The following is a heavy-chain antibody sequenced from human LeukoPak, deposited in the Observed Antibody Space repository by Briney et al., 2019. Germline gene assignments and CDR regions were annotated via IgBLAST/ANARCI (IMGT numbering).Heavy chain of an antibody. J-gene: IGHJ6*03. CDR3: ARDGGLTTAGFYYYYYMDV. D-gene: IGHD4-11*01. CDR1: GYTFTSYG. V-gene: IGHV1-18*01. Sequence: ASVKVSCKASGYTFTSYGISWVRQAPGQGLEWMGWISAYNGNTNYAQKLQGRVTMTTDTSTSTAYMELRSLRSDDTAAYYCARDGGLTTAGFYYYYYMDVWGKGTTVTVSS. CDR2: ISAYNGNT.